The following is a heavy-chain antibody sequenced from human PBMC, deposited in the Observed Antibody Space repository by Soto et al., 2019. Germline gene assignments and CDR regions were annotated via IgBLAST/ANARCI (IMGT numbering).Heavy chain of an antibody. J-gene: IGHJ3*02. Sequence: QVQLVQSGAEVKKTGSSVKVSCKASGGSFSSYTISWVRQAPGQGLEWMGRIVPMVGRTIYAQKFQGRVAISSDKSTTSAYMDLSNLASEDTAMYYCALDSGSYAFDIWGQGTLVTVSS. CDR2: IVPMVGRT. V-gene: IGHV1-69*02. CDR1: GGSFSSYT. D-gene: IGHD3-10*01. CDR3: ALDSGSYAFDI.